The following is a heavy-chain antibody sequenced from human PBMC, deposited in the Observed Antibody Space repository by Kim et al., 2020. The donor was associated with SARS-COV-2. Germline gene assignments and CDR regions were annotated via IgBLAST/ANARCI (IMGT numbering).Heavy chain of an antibody. D-gene: IGHD3-16*01. CDR1: GFTFSSYS. CDR3: ASGIYDYVWGSTGDY. CDR2: ISSSSSTI. J-gene: IGHJ4*02. V-gene: IGHV3-48*02. Sequence: GGSLRLSCAASGFTFSSYSMNWVRQAPGKGLEWVSYISSSSSTIYYADSVKGRFTISRDNAKNSLYLQMNSLRDEDTAVYYCASGIYDYVWGSTGDYWGQGTLVTVSS.